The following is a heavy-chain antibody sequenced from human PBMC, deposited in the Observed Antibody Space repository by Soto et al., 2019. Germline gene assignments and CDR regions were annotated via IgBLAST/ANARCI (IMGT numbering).Heavy chain of an antibody. CDR1: GFTFDDYA. CDR2: ISWNSGSI. V-gene: IGHV3-9*01. J-gene: IGHJ4*02. CDR3: AKARGWYYFDY. Sequence: EVQLVESGGGLVQPGRSPRLSCAASGFTFDDYAMHWVRQAPGKGLEWVSGISWNSGSIGYADSVKGRFTISRDNAKNSLYLQMNSLRAEDTALYYCAKARGWYYFDYWGQGTLVTVSS. D-gene: IGHD6-19*01.